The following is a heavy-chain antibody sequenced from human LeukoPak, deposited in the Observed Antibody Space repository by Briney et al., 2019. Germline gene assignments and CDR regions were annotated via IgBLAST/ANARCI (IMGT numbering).Heavy chain of an antibody. V-gene: IGHV4-34*01. D-gene: IGHD3-9*01. CDR1: GGSFSGYY. CDR2: FYHSGST. J-gene: IGHJ4*02. Sequence: SETLSLTCAVYGGSFSGYYWTWIRQPPGKGLEWIGEFYHSGSTNYNPSLKSRVTISVDKSRNLFSLRLGSVTAADTALYYCARIYYDILTGHRYFDYWGQGTLVTVSS. CDR3: ARIYYDILTGHRYFDY.